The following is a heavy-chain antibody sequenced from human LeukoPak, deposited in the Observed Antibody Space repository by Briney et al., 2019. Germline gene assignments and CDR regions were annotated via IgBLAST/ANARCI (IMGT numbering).Heavy chain of an antibody. CDR3: ATEGAAAGTQGFDY. V-gene: IGHV4-59*01. Sequence: SETLSLTCTVSGGSISSYYWSWIRQPPGEGLEWIGYIYYSGSTNYNPSLKSRVTISVDTSKNQFSLKLSSVTAADTAVYYCATEGAAAGTQGFDYWGQGTLVTVSS. J-gene: IGHJ4*02. CDR1: GGSISSYY. CDR2: IYYSGST. D-gene: IGHD6-13*01.